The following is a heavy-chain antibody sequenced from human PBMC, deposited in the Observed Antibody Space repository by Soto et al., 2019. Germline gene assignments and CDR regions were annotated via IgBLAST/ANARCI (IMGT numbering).Heavy chain of an antibody. CDR3: SLQWPPFDP. CDR2: IYYSGST. V-gene: IGHV4-59*01. Sequence: SETLSLTCTVSGGSISSYYWSWIRQPPGKGLEWIGYIYYSGSTNYNPSLKSRVTISVDTSKNQFSLRGEDTAVYYCTKPRSSLQWPPFDPWGHGTLVTVSS. J-gene: IGHJ5*02. D-gene: IGHD6-19*01. CDR1: GGSISSYY.